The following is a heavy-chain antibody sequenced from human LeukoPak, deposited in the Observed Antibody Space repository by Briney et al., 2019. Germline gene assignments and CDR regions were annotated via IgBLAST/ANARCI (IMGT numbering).Heavy chain of an antibody. V-gene: IGHV3-23*01. D-gene: IGHD3-10*02. CDR3: ARDYILGGAFDI. J-gene: IGHJ3*02. Sequence: GGSLRLSCVASGFTFNGYAMYWVRQAPGKGLEWISGIFGSGGSAHYADSVKGRFTISRDNSKNTVYLQMNSLRAEDTAVYYCARDYILGGAFDIWGQGTMVTVSS. CDR2: IFGSGGSA. CDR1: GFTFNGYA.